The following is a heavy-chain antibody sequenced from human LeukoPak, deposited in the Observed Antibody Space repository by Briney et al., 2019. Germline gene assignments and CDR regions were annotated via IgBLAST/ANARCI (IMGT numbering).Heavy chain of an antibody. Sequence: PGRSLRPSCAASGFTFSSYGIHWVRQAPGKGLEWVAIISFDGSNKYYADSVKGRFTISRDNSKNTLYVQMNSLRAEDTAVYYCARGRGYCSSTSCHSPDYWGQGTLVTVSS. V-gene: IGHV3-30*03. CDR3: ARGRGYCSSTSCHSPDY. J-gene: IGHJ4*02. CDR1: GFTFSSYG. D-gene: IGHD2-2*01. CDR2: ISFDGSNK.